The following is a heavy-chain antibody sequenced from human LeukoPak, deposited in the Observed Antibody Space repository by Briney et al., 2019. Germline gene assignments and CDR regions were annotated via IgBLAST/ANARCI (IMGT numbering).Heavy chain of an antibody. V-gene: IGHV3-21*01. CDR3: ARVRRTDSSGYYFGEFDY. Sequence: GGSLRLSCAASGFTFSSYSMNWVRQAPGKGLEWVSSISSSSSYIHYADSVKGRFTISRDNAKNSLYLQMNSLRAEDTAVYYCARVRRTDSSGYYFGEFDYWGQGTLVTVSS. J-gene: IGHJ4*02. D-gene: IGHD3-22*01. CDR2: ISSSSSYI. CDR1: GFTFSSYS.